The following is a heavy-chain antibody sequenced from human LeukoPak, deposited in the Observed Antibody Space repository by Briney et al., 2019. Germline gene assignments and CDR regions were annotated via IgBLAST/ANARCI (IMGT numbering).Heavy chain of an antibody. CDR3: ARVGRLLGYYYYGMDV. J-gene: IGHJ6*02. CDR1: GDSVSSNSAA. V-gene: IGHV6-1*01. D-gene: IGHD2-15*01. CDR2: TYYRSKWYN. Sequence: SQTLSLTCAISGDSVSSNSAAWSWIRQSPSRGLEWLGRTYYRSKWYNDYAVSVKSRITINPDTSKNQFSLQLNSVTPEDTAVYYCARVGRLLGYYYYGMDVWGQGTTVTVSS.